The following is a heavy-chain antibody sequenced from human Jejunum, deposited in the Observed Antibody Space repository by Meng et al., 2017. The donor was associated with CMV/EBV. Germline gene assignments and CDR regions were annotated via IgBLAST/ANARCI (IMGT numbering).Heavy chain of an antibody. D-gene: IGHD2-2*01. CDR3: ARTGCSSSSCYDY. J-gene: IGHJ4*02. Sequence: QVQLVPSGSELKKPGAPVKVSCKASGYTFTRYPMNWVRQAPGQRLEWMGWINAGNGNTKYSEKFQSRVTITRDTAASTAYMELSSLRSEDTAVYYCARTGCSSSSCYDYWGQGTLVTVSS. CDR2: INAGNGNT. CDR1: GYTFTRYP. V-gene: IGHV1-3*01.